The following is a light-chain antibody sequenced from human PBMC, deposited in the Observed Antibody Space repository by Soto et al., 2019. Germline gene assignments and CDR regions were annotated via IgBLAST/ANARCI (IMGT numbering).Light chain of an antibody. J-gene: IGLJ1*01. Sequence: SYELTQPLSVSVALGQTARITCGGNNIGSKNVHWYQQKSGQAPVLVIYRDTNRPSGIPERISGSNSGNTATLTIIRAQAGDEADYYCQVWDSFTYVFGTGTKLTVL. CDR1: NIGSKN. V-gene: IGLV3-9*01. CDR2: RDT. CDR3: QVWDSFTYV.